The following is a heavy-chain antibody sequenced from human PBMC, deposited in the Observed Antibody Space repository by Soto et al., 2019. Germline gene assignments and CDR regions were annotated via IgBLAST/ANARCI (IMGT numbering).Heavy chain of an antibody. J-gene: IGHJ4*02. CDR3: AKAGKATVTTEFDY. D-gene: IGHD4-17*01. Sequence: GGSLRLSCAASGFTFSSYAMNWVRQAPGKGLEWVSVISGGGGSTYYADSVKGRFTISRDNSKNTLYLQMSSLRAEDTAVYYCAKAGKATVTTEFDYWGQGTLVTVSS. CDR1: GFTFSSYA. V-gene: IGHV3-23*01. CDR2: ISGGGGST.